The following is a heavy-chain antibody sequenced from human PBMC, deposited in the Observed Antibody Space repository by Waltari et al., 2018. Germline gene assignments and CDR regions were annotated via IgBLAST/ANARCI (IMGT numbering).Heavy chain of an antibody. CDR2: IYYSGST. V-gene: IGHV4-31*01. D-gene: IGHD3-3*01. Sequence: QVQLQESGPGLVKPSQTLSLTCTVSGGSISRGGYYWSWIRQHPGKGLEWIGYIYYSGSTYYNPSLKSLVTISVDTSKNQFSLKLSSVTAADTAVYYCARGDFWSGYYGYWGQGTLVTVSS. CDR3: ARGDFWSGYYGY. J-gene: IGHJ4*02. CDR1: GGSISRGGYY.